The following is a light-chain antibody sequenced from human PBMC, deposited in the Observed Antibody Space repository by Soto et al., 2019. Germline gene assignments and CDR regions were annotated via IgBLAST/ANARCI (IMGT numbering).Light chain of an antibody. CDR2: DAS. CDR3: QQFNSYPFT. V-gene: IGKV1-13*02. CDR1: QGVSSA. Sequence: AIQLTQSPSSLSASVGDRVTITCRASQGVSSALAWYQHKPGKAPNLLIYDASSLESGVPPRFSGSGSGTDFTLTISSLQPEDVATYYGQQFNSYPFTFGPGTEVEIK. J-gene: IGKJ3*01.